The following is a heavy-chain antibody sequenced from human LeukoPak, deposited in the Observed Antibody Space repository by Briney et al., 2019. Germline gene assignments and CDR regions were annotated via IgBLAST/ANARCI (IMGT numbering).Heavy chain of an antibody. CDR3: ARDLYRIVVVPHYFDY. Sequence: GGSLRLSCAASGFTFSRYSMHWVRQAPGKGLEWVANIKKDGSEKYHVDSVKGRFTISRDNAKNSLYLQMNSLRAEDTAVYYCARDLYRIVVVPHYFDYWGQGTLVTVSS. V-gene: IGHV3-7*01. D-gene: IGHD3-22*01. CDR1: GFTFSRYS. J-gene: IGHJ4*02. CDR2: IKKDGSEK.